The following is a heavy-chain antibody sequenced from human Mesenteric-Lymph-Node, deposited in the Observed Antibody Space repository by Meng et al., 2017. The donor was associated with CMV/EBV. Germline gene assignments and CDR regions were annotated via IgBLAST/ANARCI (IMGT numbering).Heavy chain of an antibody. V-gene: IGHV4-34*01. CDR1: GGSFSGYY. D-gene: IGHD3-10*01. CDR2: IHHSGST. CDR3: ALGVGSGSSNWFDP. Sequence: GQLQQWGVGLLKPSETLSLTCAVYGGSFSGYYWNWIRQPPGKGLEWIGEIHHSGSTNYNPSLKSRVTISVDTSKNQFSLKVTSVTAADTAVYYCALGVGSGSSNWFDPWGQGTLVTVSS. J-gene: IGHJ5*02.